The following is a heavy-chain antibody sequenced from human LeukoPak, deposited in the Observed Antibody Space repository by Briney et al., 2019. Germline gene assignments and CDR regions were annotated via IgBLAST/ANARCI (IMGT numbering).Heavy chain of an antibody. CDR2: IYSGGST. CDR1: GFTVSSNY. V-gene: IGHV3-66*04. CDR3: ARRPSGSYCYYGMDV. J-gene: IGHJ6*02. D-gene: IGHD1-26*01. Sequence: PXGSLRLSCAASGFTVSSNYMSWVRQAXGKGLEWVSVIYSGGSTYYADSVKGRFTISRDNSKNTLYLQMNSLRAEDTAVYYCARRPSGSYCYYGMDVWGQGTTVTVSS.